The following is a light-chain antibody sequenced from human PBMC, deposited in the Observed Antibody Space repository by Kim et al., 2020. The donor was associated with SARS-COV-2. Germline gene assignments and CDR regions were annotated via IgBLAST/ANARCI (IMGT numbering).Light chain of an antibody. V-gene: IGKV3-20*01. J-gene: IGKJ1*01. CDR1: KSVDSSY. Sequence: SPGERATLSCRTSKSVDSSYIGWYQQKPGQSPRLLIYGASFRASGIPDRFSGTGSGTDFSLTIRRLEPDDFAVYYCQLYGASPGTFGQGTKVDIK. CDR2: GAS. CDR3: QLYGASPGT.